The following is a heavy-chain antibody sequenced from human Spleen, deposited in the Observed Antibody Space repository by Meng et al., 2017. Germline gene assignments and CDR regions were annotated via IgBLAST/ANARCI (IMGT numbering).Heavy chain of an antibody. D-gene: IGHD3-16*01. J-gene: IGHJ5*02. CDR3: ARDLWELRYKAPFDP. V-gene: IGHV4-39*06. Sequence: RVQLQGWGPGLVNPSQTLSLTCTGSGGSISSGGYYWSWIRQAPGKGLEWIGSVYYSGITYYNPSLESRVTISVDTSKNQFSLKLSSVTAADTAVYYCARDLWELRYKAPFDPWGQGILVTVSS. CDR2: VYYSGIT. CDR1: GGSISSGGYY.